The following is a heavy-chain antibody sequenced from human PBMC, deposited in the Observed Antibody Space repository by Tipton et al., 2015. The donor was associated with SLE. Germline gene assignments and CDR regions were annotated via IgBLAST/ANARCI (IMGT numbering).Heavy chain of an antibody. CDR1: GFTFNTYS. Sequence: SLRLSCAASGFTFNTYSMNWVRQAPGKGLEWVSYISSSSSTIFYADSVKGRFTISRDNAKNSLYLQMNSLRAEDTALYYCARDRPHPAMIFDYWGQGRLVPVSS. CDR3: ARDRPHPAMIFDY. CDR2: ISSSSSTI. V-gene: IGHV3-48*01. J-gene: IGHJ4*02. D-gene: IGHD5-18*01.